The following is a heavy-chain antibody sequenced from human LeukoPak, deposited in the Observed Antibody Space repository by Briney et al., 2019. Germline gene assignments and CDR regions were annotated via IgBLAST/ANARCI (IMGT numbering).Heavy chain of an antibody. Sequence: GGALILAFSASGFTFSSYASNWVRQAPGKVLEWVSTISGDGGSTYYADSEKDRFTISRDNPNNTRYLQMNGLRAEDTAVYYCARDRYDYVWGSYDEYYFDYWGQGTLVTVSS. CDR1: GFTFSSYA. J-gene: IGHJ4*02. CDR2: ISGDGGST. V-gene: IGHV3-23*01. D-gene: IGHD3-16*01. CDR3: ARDRYDYVWGSYDEYYFDY.